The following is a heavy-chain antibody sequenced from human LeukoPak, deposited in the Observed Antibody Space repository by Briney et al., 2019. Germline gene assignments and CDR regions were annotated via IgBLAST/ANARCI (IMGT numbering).Heavy chain of an antibody. CDR2: ISSRSSYT. J-gene: IGHJ4*02. D-gene: IGHD1-26*01. Sequence: SGGSLRLSCAASGFTFSSFSMNWVRQAPGKGLEWVSYISSRSSYTKYADSVKGRFTISRDNAKNSLYLQMNSLRAEDTAVYYCARDWDFAVWGQGTLVTVSS. CDR3: ARDWDFAV. CDR1: GFTFSSFS. V-gene: IGHV3-21*05.